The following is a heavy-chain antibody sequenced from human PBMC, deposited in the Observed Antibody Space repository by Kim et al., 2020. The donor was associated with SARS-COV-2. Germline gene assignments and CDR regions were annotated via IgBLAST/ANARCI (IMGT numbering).Heavy chain of an antibody. J-gene: IGHJ4*02. CDR2: INNDGSNT. V-gene: IGHV3-74*01. CDR1: GFSLIENW. Sequence: GGSLRLSCAASGFSLIENWVHWVRQAPGKGLVWVSGINNDGSNTYYADSVKGRFTISRDNAKNMAYVQMNSLRAEDTAVYYCATVFDSWGQGTLVTVSS. CDR3: ATVFDS.